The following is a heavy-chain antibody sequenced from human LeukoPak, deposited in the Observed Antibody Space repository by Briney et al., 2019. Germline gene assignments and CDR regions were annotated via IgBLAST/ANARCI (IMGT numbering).Heavy chain of an antibody. V-gene: IGHV3-7*01. Sequence: PGGSLRLSCAASGFIFSSYWMTWVRQAPGKGLEWVANIKQDGSEKYYVDSVKGRFTISRDNAKNSLYLQMDSLRAEDTAMYFCARDRGWGLRFLDYWGQGTLVTVSS. J-gene: IGHJ4*02. CDR3: ARDRGWGLRFLDY. D-gene: IGHD4-17*01. CDR1: GFIFSSYW. CDR2: IKQDGSEK.